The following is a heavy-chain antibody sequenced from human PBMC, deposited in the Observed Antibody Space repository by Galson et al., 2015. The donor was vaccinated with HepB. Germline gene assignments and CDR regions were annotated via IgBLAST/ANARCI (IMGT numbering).Heavy chain of an antibody. CDR2: IYWNDDK. Sequence: ALVKPTQTLTLTCTFSGFSLTTSGVGVGWIRQPPGKALEWLALIYWNDDKRYSPSLKSRLTIPRDTSNQPVVLTMSNADPVDTATYYCAQRPRATWLGVAGGFDHWSHGIRVTVSS. V-gene: IGHV2-5*01. J-gene: IGHJ4*01. CDR3: AQRPRATWLGVAGGFDH. CDR1: GFSLTTSGVG. D-gene: IGHD1-26*01.